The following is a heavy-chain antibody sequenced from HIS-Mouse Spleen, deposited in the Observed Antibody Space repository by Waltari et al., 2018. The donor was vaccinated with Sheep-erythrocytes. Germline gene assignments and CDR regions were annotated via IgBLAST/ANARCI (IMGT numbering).Heavy chain of an antibody. D-gene: IGHD5-12*01. CDR1: GYTFTSYD. J-gene: IGHJ4*02. CDR3: ARGHYSGYDFDY. V-gene: IGHV1-8*01. CDR2: MNPNSGNT. Sequence: VKVSCKASGYTFTSYDINWVRQATGVGLEWMVWMNPNSGNTGYAQKFQGRVTMTRNTSISTAYMELSSLRSEDTAVYYCARGHYSGYDFDYWGQGTLVTVSS.